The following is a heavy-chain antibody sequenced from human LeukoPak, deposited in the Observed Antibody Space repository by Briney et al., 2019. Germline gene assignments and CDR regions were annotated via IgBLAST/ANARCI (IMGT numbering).Heavy chain of an antibody. J-gene: IGHJ4*02. Sequence: QTGGSLRLSCAASGFTFTTYAMNWVRQAPGKGLEWVAVISYDGSNKYYADSVKGRFTISRDNSKNTLYLQMNSLRAEDTAVYYCARDGAFGSGYQSLDYWGQGTLVTVSS. CDR3: ARDGAFGSGYQSLDY. V-gene: IGHV3-30-3*01. CDR2: ISYDGSNK. D-gene: IGHD3-3*01. CDR1: GFTFTTYA.